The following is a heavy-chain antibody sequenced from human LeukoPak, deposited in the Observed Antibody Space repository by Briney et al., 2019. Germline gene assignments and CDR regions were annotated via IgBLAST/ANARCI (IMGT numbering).Heavy chain of an antibody. CDR3: AKDAQRGFDYSNSLEY. Sequence: GGSLRLSCTASGFTYSHYGMHWVRQAPGKGLEWVAVIWFDGTEKYYADAVKGRFTISRDNSRNTLYLQMNSLRGEGTAVYYCAKDAQRGFDYSNSLEYWGQGTLVTVSS. J-gene: IGHJ4*02. V-gene: IGHV3-33*06. CDR1: GFTYSHYG. D-gene: IGHD4-11*01. CDR2: IWFDGTEK.